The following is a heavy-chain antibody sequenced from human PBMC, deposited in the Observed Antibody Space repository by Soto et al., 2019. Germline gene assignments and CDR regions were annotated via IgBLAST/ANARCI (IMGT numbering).Heavy chain of an antibody. CDR2: IYYSGST. J-gene: IGHJ4*02. Sequence: QVQLQESGPGLVKPSQTLSLTCTVSGGSISSGGYYWSWIRQHPGKSLEWIGYIYYSGSTNYNPSLHSRLTMSVDTSKNQFSLKLTSVTAADTAVYYCAAACCLGSGSSPFESWGQGTLVTVSS. CDR3: AAACCLGSGSSPFES. V-gene: IGHV4-31*03. D-gene: IGHD3-10*01. CDR1: GGSISSGGYY.